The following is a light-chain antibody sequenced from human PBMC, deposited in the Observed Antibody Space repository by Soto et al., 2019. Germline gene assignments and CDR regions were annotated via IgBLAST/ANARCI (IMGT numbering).Light chain of an antibody. CDR1: SSDVGSYNL. J-gene: IGLJ1*01. CDR2: EGS. Sequence: QSALTQPASVSGSPGQSITISCTGTSSDVGSYNLVSWYQQHPGKAPKLMIYEGSKRPSGVSNRFSGSKSGNTASLTISGLQAEDEADYYCCSCTSSNTLYVFGSGTKLTVL. V-gene: IGLV2-14*02. CDR3: CSCTSSNTLYV.